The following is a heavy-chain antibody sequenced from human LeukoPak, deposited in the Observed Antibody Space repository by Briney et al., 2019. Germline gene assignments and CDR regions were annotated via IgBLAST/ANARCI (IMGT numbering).Heavy chain of an antibody. Sequence: GGSLRLSCAASGFSFSSNWMHWVRQPPGKGLVWVSRINTGGITTNYADSVKGRFTISRDSAKNTLYLQMDSLRAEDTAVYYCIIYSSGWQWGQGTLVTVSS. J-gene: IGHJ4*02. D-gene: IGHD6-19*01. CDR3: IIYSSGWQ. CDR1: GFSFSSNW. CDR2: INTGGITT. V-gene: IGHV3-74*01.